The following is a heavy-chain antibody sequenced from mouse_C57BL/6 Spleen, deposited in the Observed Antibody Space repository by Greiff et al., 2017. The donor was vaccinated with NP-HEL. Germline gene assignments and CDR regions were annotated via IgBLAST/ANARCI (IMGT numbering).Heavy chain of an antibody. Sequence: EVMLVESGGGLVKPGGSLKLSCAASGFTFSDYGMHWVRQAPEKGLEWVAYISSGSSTIYYADTVKGRFTISRDNAKNTLFLQMTSLRSEDTAMYYCARPGTTVAARAMDYWGQGTSVTVSS. CDR3: ARPGTTVAARAMDY. CDR2: ISSGSSTI. D-gene: IGHD1-1*01. V-gene: IGHV5-17*01. J-gene: IGHJ4*01. CDR1: GFTFSDYG.